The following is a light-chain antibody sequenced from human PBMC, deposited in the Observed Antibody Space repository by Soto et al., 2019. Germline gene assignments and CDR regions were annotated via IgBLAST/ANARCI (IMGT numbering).Light chain of an antibody. CDR3: QQYESTPPT. CDR1: QSVLYSSNNKNY. V-gene: IGKV4-1*01. J-gene: IGKJ2*01. CDR2: WAS. Sequence: DIVMTQSPDSLAVSLGERATINCKSSQSVLYSSNNKNYLAWYQQRPGQPPKLLIYWASTRESGVPDRFSGSGSGTDFTLTITSLQAEDVAVYYCQQYESTPPTLGQGTKWEIK.